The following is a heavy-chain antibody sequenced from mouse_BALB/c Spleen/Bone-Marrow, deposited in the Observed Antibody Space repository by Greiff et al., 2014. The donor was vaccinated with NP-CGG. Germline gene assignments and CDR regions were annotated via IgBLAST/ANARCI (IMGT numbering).Heavy chain of an antibody. J-gene: IGHJ4*01. V-gene: IGHV1S81*02. CDR3: TRGRRDAMDY. CDR2: INPSNGGT. Sequence: VQLQQSGAELVKPGASVKLSCKASGYTFTSYYMYWVKQRPGQGLEWIGEINPSNGGTNFNEMFKSKATLTVDKSSSTAYMQLSSLTSEDSAVYYCTRGRRDAMDYWGQGTSVTVSS. CDR1: GYTFTSYY.